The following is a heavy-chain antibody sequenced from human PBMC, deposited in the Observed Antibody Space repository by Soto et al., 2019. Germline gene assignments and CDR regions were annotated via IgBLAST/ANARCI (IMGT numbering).Heavy chain of an antibody. V-gene: IGHV4-4*02. CDR2: IYHSGST. D-gene: IGHD3-10*01. CDR1: GGSISSSNR. CDR3: ARGLIMVRGDWGPFDY. Sequence: SETLSLTCAVSGGSISSSNRWSWVRQPPGKGLEWIGEIYHSGSTNYNPSLKSRVTISVDKSKNQFSLKLSSVTAADTAVYYCARGLIMVRGDWGPFDYWGQGTLVTVSS. J-gene: IGHJ4*02.